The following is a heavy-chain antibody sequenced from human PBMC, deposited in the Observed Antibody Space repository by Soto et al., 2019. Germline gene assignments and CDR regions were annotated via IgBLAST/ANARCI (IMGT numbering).Heavy chain of an antibody. CDR1: GFTFTNYE. CDR3: ARDPEKYSGSDLGIDY. D-gene: IGHD5-12*01. J-gene: IGHJ4*02. Sequence: XGSLLLSCAAYGFTFTNYEMNGVRQAPGKGLEWISYISSSGKTISYADSVKGRFTISRDNAKNSLYLQMNSLRAEDTAVYYCARDPEKYSGSDLGIDYWGQGTLVTVSS. CDR2: ISSSGKTI. V-gene: IGHV3-48*03.